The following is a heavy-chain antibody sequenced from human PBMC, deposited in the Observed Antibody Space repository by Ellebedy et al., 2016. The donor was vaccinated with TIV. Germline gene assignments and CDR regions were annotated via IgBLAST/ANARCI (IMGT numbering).Heavy chain of an antibody. D-gene: IGHD6-19*01. CDR3: ARVEKEQWLVTTHWFDP. J-gene: IGHJ5*02. Sequence: AASVKVSCKVSGYTLTELSIHWVRQAPGKGLEWMGWMNPNSGNTGYAQKFQGRVTMTRNTSISTAYMELSSLISEDTAVYYCARVEKEQWLVTTHWFDPWGQGTLVTVSS. CDR1: GYTLTELS. V-gene: IGHV1-8*01. CDR2: MNPNSGNT.